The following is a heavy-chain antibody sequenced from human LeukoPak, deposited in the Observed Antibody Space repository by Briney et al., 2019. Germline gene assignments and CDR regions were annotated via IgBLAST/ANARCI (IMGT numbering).Heavy chain of an antibody. CDR3: ATVPRS. CDR1: GFAFSGYT. D-gene: IGHD6-6*01. J-gene: IGHJ4*02. V-gene: IGHV3-7*01. Sequence: GGSLRLSCAASGFAFSGYTMNWVRQAPGKGLEWVANIKQDGSEKYYVDSVKGRFTISRDNAKNSLYLQMNSLRAEDTAVYYCATVPRSWGQGTLVTVSS. CDR2: IKQDGSEK.